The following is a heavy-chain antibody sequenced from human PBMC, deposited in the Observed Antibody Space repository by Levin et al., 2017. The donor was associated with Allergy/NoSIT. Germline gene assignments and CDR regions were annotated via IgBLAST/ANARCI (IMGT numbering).Heavy chain of an antibody. CDR3: ARGTTSNAFDI. V-gene: IGHV3-53*01. J-gene: IGHJ3*02. D-gene: IGHD4-17*01. CDR1: GFTVSSNY. Sequence: GESLKISCAASGFTVSSNYMSWVRQAPGKGLEWVSVIYSGGSTYYADSVKGRFTISRDNSKNTLYLQMNSLRAEDTAVYYCARGTTSNAFDIWGQGTMVTVSS. CDR2: IYSGGST.